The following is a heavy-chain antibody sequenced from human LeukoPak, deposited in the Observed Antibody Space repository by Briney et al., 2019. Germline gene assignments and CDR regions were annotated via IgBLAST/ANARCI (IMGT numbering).Heavy chain of an antibody. Sequence: GGSLRLSCTASGFTFGDHAMSWVRQAPGKGLEGVGFIRSKTYGGTTEYAASVKGRFTISRDDSKSIAYLQMNSLKTEDTAVYYCTRGPLQQWLYYGMDVWGQGTTVTVSS. CDR2: IRSKTYGGTT. D-gene: IGHD5-18*01. J-gene: IGHJ6*02. CDR1: GFTFGDHA. CDR3: TRGPLQQWLYYGMDV. V-gene: IGHV3-49*04.